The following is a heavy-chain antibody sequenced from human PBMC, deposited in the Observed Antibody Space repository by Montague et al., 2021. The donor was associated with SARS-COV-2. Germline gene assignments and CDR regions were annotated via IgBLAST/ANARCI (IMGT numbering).Heavy chain of an antibody. CDR3: AHRRGLLLSDAFDI. CDR2: IYWDDK. D-gene: IGHD1-26*01. Sequence: PALVKPTQTLTLTCTFSGFSLSTSGVGVGWIRQPPGKALEWLALIYWDDKRYSPSLKSRLTITKDTSKNQVVLTMTNMDPVDTATYHCAHRRGLLLSDAFDIWGQGTMVTVSS. CDR1: GFSLSTSGVG. J-gene: IGHJ3*02. V-gene: IGHV2-5*01.